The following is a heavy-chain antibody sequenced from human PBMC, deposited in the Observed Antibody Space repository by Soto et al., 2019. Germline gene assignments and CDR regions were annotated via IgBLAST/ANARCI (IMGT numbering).Heavy chain of an antibody. J-gene: IGHJ4*02. CDR2: IYHSGST. CDR3: ARVGCSSTSCYLDY. CDR1: GGSISSGGYS. V-gene: IGHV4-30-2*01. D-gene: IGHD2-2*01. Sequence: SETLSLTCAVSGGSISSGGYSWNWIRQPPGKGLEWIGYIYHSGSTYYNPSLKSRVTISVDRSKNQFSLKLSSVTAADTAVYYCARVGCSSTSCYLDYWGQGTLVTVSS.